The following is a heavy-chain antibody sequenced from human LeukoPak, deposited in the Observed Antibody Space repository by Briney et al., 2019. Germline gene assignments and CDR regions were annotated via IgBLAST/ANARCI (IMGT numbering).Heavy chain of an antibody. D-gene: IGHD6-13*01. J-gene: IGHJ6*03. CDR3: AREGVVGQQLYYYYMDV. Sequence: ASVKVSCKASGGTFSSYTISWVRQAPGQGLEWMGRIIPIRGIANYAQKFQGRITITADESTSTAYMELSSLRSEDTAVYYCAREGVVGQQLYYYYMDVWGKGTTVTVSS. V-gene: IGHV1-69*04. CDR2: IIPIRGIA. CDR1: GGTFSSYT.